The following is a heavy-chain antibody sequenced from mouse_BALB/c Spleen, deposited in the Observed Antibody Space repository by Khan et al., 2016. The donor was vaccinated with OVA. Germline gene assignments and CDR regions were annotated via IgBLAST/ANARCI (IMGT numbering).Heavy chain of an antibody. V-gene: IGHV14-3*02. CDR2: IDPANGNT. CDR3: ASSSSYRGDAMNY. J-gene: IGHJ4*01. Sequence: EVQLKQSGAELVKPGASVKLSCTASGFNIKDTYMHWVKQRPEQGLEWIGRIDPANGNTKYDPKFQGKATITADTSSNTAYLQLSSLTSEDTAVYYCASSSSYRGDAMNYWGQGTSVTVSS. D-gene: IGHD1-1*01. CDR1: GFNIKDTY.